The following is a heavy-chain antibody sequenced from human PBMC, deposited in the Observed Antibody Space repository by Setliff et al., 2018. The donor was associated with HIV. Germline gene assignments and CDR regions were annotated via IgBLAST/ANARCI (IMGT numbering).Heavy chain of an antibody. V-gene: IGHV1-69*13. CDR3: ARRDDDARSGDSWFDP. D-gene: IGHD3-22*01. J-gene: IGHJ5*02. CDR2: IIPIFGPA. CDR1: GGPFSSYA. Sequence: SVKVSCKASGGPFSSYAIRWVRQAPGQGLAWMGGIIPIFGPAHYAQKFQGRVTITSDESTSTAYMELSSLRSEDTAVYDCARRDDDARSGDSWFDPWGQGTLVTVSS.